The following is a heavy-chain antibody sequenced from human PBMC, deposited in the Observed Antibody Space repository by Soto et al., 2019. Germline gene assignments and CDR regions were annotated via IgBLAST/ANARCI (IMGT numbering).Heavy chain of an antibody. Sequence: QVQLVQSGAEVKKPGASVKVSCKVSGYTLTELSMHWVRQAPGKGLEWMGGFDPEDGETIYAQKFQGSVTMTEDTSTDTAYMELSSLRSEDTAVYYCATVPYYYGSGSYYKYFDYWGQGTLVTVSS. V-gene: IGHV1-24*01. J-gene: IGHJ4*02. CDR2: FDPEDGET. D-gene: IGHD3-10*01. CDR1: GYTLTELS. CDR3: ATVPYYYGSGSYYKYFDY.